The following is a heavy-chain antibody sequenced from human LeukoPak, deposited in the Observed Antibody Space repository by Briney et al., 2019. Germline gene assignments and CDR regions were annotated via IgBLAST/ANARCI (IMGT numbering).Heavy chain of an antibody. CDR1: GFSFSSYA. CDR2: ISGPGGGT. J-gene: IGHJ4*02. Sequence: GSLRLSCAASGFSFSSYAMTWARQAPGKGLEWVSVISGPGGGTYYADSVKGRFTISRDNSKKTLYLQMNSLRAEDSAVYYCAKDLYSGHPRFDYWGQGTLVTVSS. CDR3: AKDLYSGHPRFDY. D-gene: IGHD2-8*01. V-gene: IGHV3-23*01.